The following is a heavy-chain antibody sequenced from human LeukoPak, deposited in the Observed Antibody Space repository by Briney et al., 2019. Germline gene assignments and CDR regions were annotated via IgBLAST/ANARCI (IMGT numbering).Heavy chain of an antibody. J-gene: IGHJ4*02. CDR3: AQGLEGFGGYCSGGSCYFSY. V-gene: IGHV3-7*01. Sequence: GGSLRLSCAASGVTFSSYWMSWVRQAPGKGLEWVANIKQDGSEKYYVDSVKGRFTISRDNAKNSLYLQMNSLRAEDTAVYYCAQGLEGFGGYCSGGSCYFSYWGQGTLVTVSS. CDR2: IKQDGSEK. CDR1: GVTFSSYW. D-gene: IGHD2-15*01.